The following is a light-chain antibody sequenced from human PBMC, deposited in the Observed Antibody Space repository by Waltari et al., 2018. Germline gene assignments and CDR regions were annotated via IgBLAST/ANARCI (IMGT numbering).Light chain of an antibody. V-gene: IGLV1-47*01. CDR1: SSNIGSNY. CDR3: AAWDDSLSGVV. J-gene: IGLJ2*01. CDR2: RNN. Sequence: QSVLTQPPSASGTPGQRVTISCSGSSSNIGSNYVYWYQQPPGTAPKLLIYRNNQRPSGFPDRFSGSKSGAAASLAISGRRSEDEADYYCAAWDDSLSGVVVGGGTKLTVL.